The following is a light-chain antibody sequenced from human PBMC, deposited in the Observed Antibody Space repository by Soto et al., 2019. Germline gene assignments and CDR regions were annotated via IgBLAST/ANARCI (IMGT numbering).Light chain of an antibody. V-gene: IGKV1-27*01. CDR3: QKYNSAPFT. J-gene: IGKJ3*01. CDR2: AAS. CDR1: QGISNY. Sequence: DIQMTQSPSSLSASVGDRVAITCRASQGISNYLAWYQQKPRKVPKLLIYAASTLQSGVPSRFSGGGSGTDFSLTSSSLPPEDDATYYCQKYNSAPFTFGPGTKMD.